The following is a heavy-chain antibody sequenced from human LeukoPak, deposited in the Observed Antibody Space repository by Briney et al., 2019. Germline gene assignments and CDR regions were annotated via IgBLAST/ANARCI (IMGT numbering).Heavy chain of an antibody. J-gene: IGHJ1*01. CDR3: ARDATYSSSWYEVEYFQH. CDR2: ISSSSSTI. V-gene: IGHV3-48*04. D-gene: IGHD6-13*01. Sequence: GGSLRLSCAASGFTFSGYSMTWVRQAPGKGLEWVSYISSSSSTIYYADSVKGRFTISRDNAKNSLYLQMNSLRAEDTAVYYCARDATYSSSWYEVEYFQHWGQGTLVTVSS. CDR1: GFTFSGYS.